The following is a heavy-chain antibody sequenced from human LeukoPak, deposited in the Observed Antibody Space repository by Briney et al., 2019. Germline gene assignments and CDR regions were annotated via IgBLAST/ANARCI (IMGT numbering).Heavy chain of an antibody. Sequence: GGSLRLSCAASGFTFSSYAMTWVRQSPGMGLEWVATITGGGFVSFYADSVKGRFTISRDSSKDSLYLQMNSLRAEDTATYYCAKSRGGTKVVGLSPAVRHGEFDYWGQGTLVTVSS. CDR3: AKSRGGTKVVGLSPAVRHGEFDY. V-gene: IGHV3-23*01. D-gene: IGHD2-21*02. CDR1: GFTFSSYA. J-gene: IGHJ4*02. CDR2: ITGGGFVS.